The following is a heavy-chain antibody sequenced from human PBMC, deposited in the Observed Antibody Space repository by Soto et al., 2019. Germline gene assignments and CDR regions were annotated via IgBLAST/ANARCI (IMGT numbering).Heavy chain of an antibody. V-gene: IGHV3-23*01. CDR1: GFTFGSYA. CDR3: AKAPSPRCSGFVCYPLDS. Sequence: QLGGSLRLSCVASGFTFGSYARAGFRQTPGKGRETISLITGDAGGSYYADSVKGRFTISRDNSKNTLYLQMNSLRAEDTAVYYCAKAPSPRCSGFVCYPLDSWGQGTQVTVSS. CDR2: ITGDAGGS. J-gene: IGHJ4*02. D-gene: IGHD2-15*01.